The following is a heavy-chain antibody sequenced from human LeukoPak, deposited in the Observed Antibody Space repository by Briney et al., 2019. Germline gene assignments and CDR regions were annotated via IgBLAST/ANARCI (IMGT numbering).Heavy chain of an antibody. CDR2: ILSSGSTI. CDR3: AREDILTGYRYYYYYGMDV. CDR1: RFSFSDFY. Sequence: GGSLRLSCAASRFSFSDFYMSCIRQAHVKGLQWVSYILSSGSTIYYADSVKGLFTISRDNAKTSLYLQMNSLRAEDTAVYYCAREDILTGYRYYYYYGMDVWGQGTTVTVSS. V-gene: IGHV3-11*01. J-gene: IGHJ6*02. D-gene: IGHD3-9*01.